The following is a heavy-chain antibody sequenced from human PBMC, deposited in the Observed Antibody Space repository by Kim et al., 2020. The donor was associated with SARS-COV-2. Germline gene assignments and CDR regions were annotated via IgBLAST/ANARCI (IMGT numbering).Heavy chain of an antibody. CDR3: ARGSYGSGSYYKFDY. CDR2: ISYDGSNK. CDR1: GFTFSSYA. J-gene: IGHJ4*02. V-gene: IGHV3-30*04. Sequence: GGSLRLSCAASGFTFSSYAMHWVRQAPGKGLEWVAVISYDGSNKYYADSVKGRFTISRDNSKNTLYLQMNSLRAEDTAVYYCARGSYGSGSYYKFDYWGQGTLVTVSS. D-gene: IGHD3-10*01.